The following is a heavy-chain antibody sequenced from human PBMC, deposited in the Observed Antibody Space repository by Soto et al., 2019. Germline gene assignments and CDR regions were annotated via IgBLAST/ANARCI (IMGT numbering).Heavy chain of an antibody. V-gene: IGHV3-7*03. D-gene: IGHD2-2*01. CDR3: VKDGGYCSSSTCYAPRNHYFDS. Sequence: LRLSCEASGFTFSDYWMSWVRQAPGKGPEWVANIKFDGSEKQYVDSVRGRFTISRDNSRSSLSLQMNSLRAGDTAVYYCVKDGGYCSSSTCYAPRNHYFDSWGQGTLVTVSS. CDR1: GFTFSDYW. J-gene: IGHJ4*02. CDR2: IKFDGSEK.